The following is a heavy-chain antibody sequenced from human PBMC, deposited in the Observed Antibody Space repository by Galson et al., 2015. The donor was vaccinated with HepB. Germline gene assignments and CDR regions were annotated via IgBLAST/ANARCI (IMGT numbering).Heavy chain of an antibody. Sequence: SETLSLTCSVSGGSIGNYYWSWIRQPAGKGLEWIGRVHKSVSTKVNPSLRSRVTMSLDTPKNQFSLKLTSVTAADTAVYYCARAGVPGLGNWFDPWGQGILVAVSS. J-gene: IGHJ5*02. CDR1: GGSIGNYY. D-gene: IGHD2-2*01. V-gene: IGHV4-4*07. CDR3: ARAGVPGLGNWFDP. CDR2: VHKSVST.